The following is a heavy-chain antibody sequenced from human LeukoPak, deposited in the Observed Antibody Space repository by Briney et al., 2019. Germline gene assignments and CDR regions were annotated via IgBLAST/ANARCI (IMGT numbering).Heavy chain of an antibody. D-gene: IGHD6-19*01. CDR1: GFTFDDYG. J-gene: IGHJ3*02. V-gene: IGHV3-20*04. CDR2: INWDGGST. CDR3: AREMYASGWLNAFDI. Sequence: GGSLRLSCAASGFTFDDYGMSWVRQAPGKGLEWVPGINWDGGSTAYADSVKGRFTISRDNAKNSLYLQMNSLRAGDTALYYCAREMYASGWLNAFDIWGQGTMVTVSS.